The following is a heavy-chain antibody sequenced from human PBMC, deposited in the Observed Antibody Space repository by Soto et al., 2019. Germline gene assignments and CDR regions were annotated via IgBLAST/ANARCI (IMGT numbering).Heavy chain of an antibody. D-gene: IGHD1-7*01. J-gene: IGHJ5*02. Sequence: XETLSLTCTVAGGSISSSSYYWGWIRQPPGKGLEWIGSIYYSGSTYYNPPLKSRVTISVDTSKNQFSLKLSSVTAADTAVYYCASLNWNYGWFDHWGQGTLVTVSS. CDR1: GGSISSSSYY. V-gene: IGHV4-39*01. CDR2: IYYSGST. CDR3: ASLNWNYGWFDH.